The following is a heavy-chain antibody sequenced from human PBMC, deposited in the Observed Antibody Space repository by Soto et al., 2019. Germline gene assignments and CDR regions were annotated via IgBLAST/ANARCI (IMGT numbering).Heavy chain of an antibody. J-gene: IGHJ4*02. CDR3: VRVFDTYYFDL. D-gene: IGHD3-9*01. CDR2: VSASGLNT. Sequence: PGGSLRLSCAASGFTFSTYAMAWVRQAPGKGLEWVSGVSASGLNTDYADPVKGRFTISRDNSKKTLYLQMNSLRAEDTAVYYCVRVFDTYYFDLWGQGNMVTVSS. CDR1: GFTFSTYA. V-gene: IGHV3-23*01.